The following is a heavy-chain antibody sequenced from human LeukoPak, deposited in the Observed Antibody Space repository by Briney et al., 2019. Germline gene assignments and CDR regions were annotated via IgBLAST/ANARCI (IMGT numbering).Heavy chain of an antibody. D-gene: IGHD2-8*01. CDR3: ARDGSPSGYCTNGVCYYFDY. J-gene: IGHJ4*02. CDR2: ISYDGSNK. V-gene: IGHV3-30*04. Sequence: PGGSLRLSCAASGFTFSSYAMHWVRQAPGKGLEWVAVISYDGSNKYYADSVKGRFTISRDNSKNTLYLQMNSLRAEDTAVYYCARDGSPSGYCTNGVCYYFDYWGQGTLVTVSS. CDR1: GFTFSSYA.